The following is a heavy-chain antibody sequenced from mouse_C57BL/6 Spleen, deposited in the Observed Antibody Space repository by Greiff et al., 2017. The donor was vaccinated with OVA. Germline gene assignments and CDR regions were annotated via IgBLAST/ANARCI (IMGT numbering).Heavy chain of an antibody. CDR3: ARDGVYYYGSSYAMDY. Sequence: VHVKQSGPELVKPGASVKISCKASGYSFTGYFMNWVKQSHGKSLEWIGRINPYNGDTFYNQKFKGKATLTVDKSSSTAHMELLSLTSEDFAVYYCARDGVYYYGSSYAMDYWGQGTSVTVSS. CDR2: INPYNGDT. J-gene: IGHJ4*01. V-gene: IGHV1-37*01. CDR1: GYSFTGYF. D-gene: IGHD1-1*01.